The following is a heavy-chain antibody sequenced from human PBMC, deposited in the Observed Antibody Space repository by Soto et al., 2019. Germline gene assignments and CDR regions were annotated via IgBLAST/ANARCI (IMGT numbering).Heavy chain of an antibody. Sequence: GGSLRLSCAASGFTFRSFTMNWVRQAPGKGLEWVSTIGSNSAYIYYTDALRGRFTISRDNAKNSLHLQMNSLRAEDTAVYYCTRDASRDSSARGWFDPWGPGTLVTVSS. CDR3: TRDASRDSSARGWFDP. J-gene: IGHJ5*02. V-gene: IGHV3-21*01. D-gene: IGHD6-13*01. CDR1: GFTFRSFT. CDR2: IGSNSAYI.